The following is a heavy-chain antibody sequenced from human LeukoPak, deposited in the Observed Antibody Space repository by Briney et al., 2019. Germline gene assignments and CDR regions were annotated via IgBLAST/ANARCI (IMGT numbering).Heavy chain of an antibody. CDR2: INHSGST. D-gene: IGHD2-2*01. J-gene: IGHJ6*04. CDR1: GGSISSGGYY. Sequence: PSETLSLTCTVSGGSISSGGYYWSWIRQPPGKGLEWIGEINHSGSTNYNPSLKSRVTISVDTSKNQFSLKLSSVTAADTAVYYCARDRLQYCSSTSCYRNRLYYYYYGMDVWGKGTTVTVSS. V-gene: IGHV4-39*07. CDR3: ARDRLQYCSSTSCYRNRLYYYYYGMDV.